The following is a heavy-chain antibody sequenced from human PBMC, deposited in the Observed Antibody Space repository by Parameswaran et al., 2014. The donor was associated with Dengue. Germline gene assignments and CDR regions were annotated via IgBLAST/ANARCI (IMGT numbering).Heavy chain of an antibody. Sequence: VRQMPGKGLEWMGIIYPGDSDTTYSPSFQGQVIISADKSINTAFLQWSSLKASDTAMYYCARRLGVADFDYWGQGTLVTVSS. D-gene: IGHD6-13*01. V-gene: IGHV5-51*01. J-gene: IGHJ4*02. CDR3: ARRLGVADFDY. CDR2: IYPGDSDT.